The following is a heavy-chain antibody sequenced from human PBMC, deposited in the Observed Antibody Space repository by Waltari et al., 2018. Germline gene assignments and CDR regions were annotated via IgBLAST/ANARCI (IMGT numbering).Heavy chain of an antibody. J-gene: IGHJ4*02. D-gene: IGHD4-17*01. CDR1: GFTFNNFA. CDR3: AKEMTTVTSGTDY. V-gene: IGHV3-23*04. CDR2: ISGSGSRT. Sequence: VQLVESGGGLVQPGGSLRLACAASGFTFNNFAMTWVRQAPGKGMEWVSTISGSGSRTYYADSVKGRLTISRDNSKNTLHLQMNTLRAEDTAVYYCAKEMTTVTSGTDYWGQGTLVTVSS.